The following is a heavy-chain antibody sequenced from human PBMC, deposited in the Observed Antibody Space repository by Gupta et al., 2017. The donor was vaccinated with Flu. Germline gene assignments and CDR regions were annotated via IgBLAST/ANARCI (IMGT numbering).Heavy chain of an antibody. CDR3: AKSGWMQLWSFYFEY. V-gene: IGHV3-30*18. CDR1: DLTLRTYV. J-gene: IGHJ4*02. D-gene: IGHD5-18*01. CDR2: ISNDGNQM. Sequence: VQPVESGGGVVRLGRSLRRLSSDADLTLRTYVMIRVRKATGKGPELVALISNDGNQMFYADFVRGRFTISRDNSNNTLFLQMNSLRPEDTAVYYCAKSGWMQLWSFYFEYWGQGTLVTVSS.